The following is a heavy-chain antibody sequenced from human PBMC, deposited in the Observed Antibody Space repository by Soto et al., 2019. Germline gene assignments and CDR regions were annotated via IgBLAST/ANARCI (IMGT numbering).Heavy chain of an antibody. CDR3: ATEYYYGSGSRGWFDP. V-gene: IGHV1-24*01. CDR1: GYTLTELS. D-gene: IGHD3-10*01. J-gene: IGHJ5*02. CDR2: FDPEDGET. Sequence: ASVKVSCKVSGYTLTELSMHWVRQAPGKGLEWMGGFDPEDGETIYAQKFQGRVTMTEDTSTDTAYMELSSLRSEDTAVYYCATEYYYGSGSRGWFDPWGQGTLVTVSA.